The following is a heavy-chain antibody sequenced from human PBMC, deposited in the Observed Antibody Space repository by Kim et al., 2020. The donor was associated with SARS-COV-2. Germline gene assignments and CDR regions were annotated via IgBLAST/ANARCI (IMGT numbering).Heavy chain of an antibody. Sequence: GGSLRLSCAASGFIFSNHWMTWVRQAPGMGLEWVAYIREDGSDKYYVDSVKGRFTISRDNTKNSLYLQLNSLKVEDTATYYCARVGLELERYGWLEHWG. CDR2: IREDGSDK. CDR3: ARVGLELERYGWLEH. D-gene: IGHD1-1*01. CDR1: GFIFSNHW. V-gene: IGHV3-7*03. J-gene: IGHJ5*02.